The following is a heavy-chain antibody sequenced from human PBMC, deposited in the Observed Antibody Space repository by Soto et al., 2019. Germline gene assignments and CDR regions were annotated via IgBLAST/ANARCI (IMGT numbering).Heavy chain of an antibody. Sequence: GESLKISCKGSGYSFTSYWIGWVRQMPGKGLEWMGIIYPGDSDTRYSPSFQGQVTISADKSISTAYPQWSSLKASGTAMYYCARRDGGIVGATVTYYFDYWGQGTLVTVSS. CDR2: IYPGDSDT. V-gene: IGHV5-51*01. CDR3: ARRDGGIVGATVTYYFDY. CDR1: GYSFTSYW. J-gene: IGHJ4*02. D-gene: IGHD1-26*01.